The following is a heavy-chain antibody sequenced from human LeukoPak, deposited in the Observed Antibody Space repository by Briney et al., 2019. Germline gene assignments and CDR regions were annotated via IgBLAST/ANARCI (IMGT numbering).Heavy chain of an antibody. CDR2: INKDGSEK. CDR1: RFTFSSYW. J-gene: IGHJ4*02. V-gene: IGHV3-7*01. Sequence: GGSLRLSCAGSRFTFSSYWMHWVRQAPGKGLEWVAHINKDGSEKYYVDSVKGRFTISRDNAKNSLYLQMNSLRVEDTAVYYCARDKVTYWGRGTLVTVSS. CDR3: ARDKVTY.